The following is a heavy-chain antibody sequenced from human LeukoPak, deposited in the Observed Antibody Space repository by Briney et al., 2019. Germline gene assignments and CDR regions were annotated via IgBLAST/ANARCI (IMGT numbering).Heavy chain of an antibody. CDR1: GYTFTSYG. V-gene: IGHV1-18*01. J-gene: IGHJ6*02. CDR2: ISAYNGNT. CDR3: ARVRPADCSSTSCFTQYYYYGMDV. Sequence: ASVKVSCKASGYTFTSYGISWVRQAPGQGLEWMGWISAYNGNTNYAQKLQGRVTMTTDTSTSTAYMELRSLRSDDTAVYYCARVRPADCSSTSCFTQYYYYGMDVWGQGTTVTVSS. D-gene: IGHD2-2*02.